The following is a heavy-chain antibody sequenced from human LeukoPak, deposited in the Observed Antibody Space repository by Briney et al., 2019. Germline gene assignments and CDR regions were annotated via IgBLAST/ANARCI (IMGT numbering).Heavy chain of an antibody. D-gene: IGHD3-10*01. V-gene: IGHV1-2*06. Sequence: ASVKVSCKASGYTFTGYYMHWVRQAPGQGLEWMGRINPNSGGTNYAQKFQGRVTMTRDTSISTAYMELSRLRSDDTAVYYCAVPPLRGVIIVTDYWGQGTLVTVSS. CDR2: INPNSGGT. CDR3: AVPPLRGVIIVTDY. J-gene: IGHJ4*02. CDR1: GYTFTGYY.